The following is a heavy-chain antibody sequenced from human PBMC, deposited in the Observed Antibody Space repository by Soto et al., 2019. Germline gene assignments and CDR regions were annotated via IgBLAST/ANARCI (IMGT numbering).Heavy chain of an antibody. J-gene: IGHJ6*02. CDR1: GFTFSSYA. D-gene: IGHD5-12*01. CDR3: ARDRGYSGYDSPRYYYGMDV. V-gene: IGHV3-23*01. CDR2: IGDSGGST. Sequence: GGSLRLCCAASGFTFSSYAMSWIRQAPGKGLEWVSAIGDSGGSTYYADSVKGRFTISRDNSKNTLYLQMNSLRAEDTAVYSCARDRGYSGYDSPRYYYGMDVWGQGT.